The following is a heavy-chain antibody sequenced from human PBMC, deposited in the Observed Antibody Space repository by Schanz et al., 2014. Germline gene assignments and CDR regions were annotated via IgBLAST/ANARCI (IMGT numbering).Heavy chain of an antibody. D-gene: IGHD3-10*01. CDR2: INTGGDST. CDR1: GFSFSSYA. Sequence: EVQLVESGGGWVQPGGSLRLSCAASGFSFSSYAMGWVRQARGKGLEWVSSINTGGDSTYYADSVKGRFTISRDKSRDTVYLQMNSLRADDTAMYYCARWCVIRGVILDSWGQGTLVTVSS. J-gene: IGHJ4*02. CDR3: ARWCVIRGVILDS. V-gene: IGHV3-23*04.